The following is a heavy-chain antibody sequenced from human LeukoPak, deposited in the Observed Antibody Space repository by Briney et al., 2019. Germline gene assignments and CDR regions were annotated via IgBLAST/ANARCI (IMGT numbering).Heavy chain of an antibody. CDR1: GFTFSSYG. CDR2: IWFDGSNK. Sequence: PGRSLRLSCAPSGFTFSSYGMHWVRQAPGKGLEWVAVIWFDGSNKYYANSVKGRFTISRDNSKNTLYLQMNSLRAEDTAVYYCAKDQGEHGSGWSNFDYWGQGTLVTVSS. D-gene: IGHD6-19*01. J-gene: IGHJ4*02. V-gene: IGHV3-33*03. CDR3: AKDQGEHGSGWSNFDY.